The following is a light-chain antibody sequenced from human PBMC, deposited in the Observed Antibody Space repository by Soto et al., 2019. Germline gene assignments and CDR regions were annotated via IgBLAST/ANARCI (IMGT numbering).Light chain of an antibody. CDR2: EAS. CDR3: QQYYDWPIT. V-gene: IGKV1-5*03. CDR1: QSISSW. J-gene: IGKJ5*01. Sequence: DIQMTQSPSTLSASVGHRVTITCRASQSISSWLAWYQQKPGTAPKFLIYEASTLESGVPSRFRGSGSGTDFTLTISSLKSEDFEVYYCQQYYDWPITFGQGTRLEI.